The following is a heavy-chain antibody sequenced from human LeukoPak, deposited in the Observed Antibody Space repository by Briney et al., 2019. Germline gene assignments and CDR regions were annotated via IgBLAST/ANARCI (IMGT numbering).Heavy chain of an antibody. CDR3: AKHSSGWSYFDY. J-gene: IGHJ4*02. D-gene: IGHD6-19*01. Sequence: GRSLRLSCAASGFTFSSYGMHWVRQAPGKGLEWVAVIWYDGSNKYYADSVKGRFTISRDNSKNTLYLQMNSLRAEDMAVYYCAKHSSGWSYFDYWGQGTLVTVSS. CDR1: GFTFSSYG. CDR2: IWYDGSNK. V-gene: IGHV3-33*06.